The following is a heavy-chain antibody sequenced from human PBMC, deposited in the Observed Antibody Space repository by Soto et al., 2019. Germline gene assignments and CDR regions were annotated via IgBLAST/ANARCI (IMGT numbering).Heavy chain of an antibody. V-gene: IGHV3-66*01. CDR2: IYSGGST. J-gene: IGHJ5*02. D-gene: IGHD2-8*01. CDR3: ARERGYCTNGVCSSWDNWFDP. Sequence: EVQLVESGGGLVQPGGSLRLSCAASGFTVSSNYMSWVRQAPGKGLEWGSVIYSGGSTYYADSVKGRFTISRDNSKNTLYLQMNSLRAEDTAVYYCARERGYCTNGVCSSWDNWFDPWGQGTLVTVSS. CDR1: GFTVSSNY.